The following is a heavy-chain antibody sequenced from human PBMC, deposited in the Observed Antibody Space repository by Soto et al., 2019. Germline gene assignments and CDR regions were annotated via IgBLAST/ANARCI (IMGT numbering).Heavy chain of an antibody. D-gene: IGHD2-8*01. CDR3: ARVVSEYCTNGVCYTKNWFDP. V-gene: IGHV4-59*01. J-gene: IGHJ5*02. Sequence: ETLSLTCTVSGGSISSYYWSWIRQPPGKGLEWIGYIYYSGSTNYNPSLKSRVTISVDTSKNQFSLKLSSVTAADTAVYYCARVVSEYCTNGVCYTKNWFDPWGQGTLVTVSS. CDR2: IYYSGST. CDR1: GGSISSYY.